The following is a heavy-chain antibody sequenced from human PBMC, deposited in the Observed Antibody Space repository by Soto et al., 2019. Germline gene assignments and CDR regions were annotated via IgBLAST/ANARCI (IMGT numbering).Heavy chain of an antibody. D-gene: IGHD5-18*01. V-gene: IGHV1-69*15. CDR1: GGTFYTYT. Sequence: QVQLVQSGAEVRKPGSSVQVSCKASGGTFYTYTFSWVRQAPGQGLEWMGSITPIYPTTNYAEKFQGRLTFTADGSTSKAYMELSSLTSDDTAVYYCARIPRYSFPTSDDLDSWGQGTLVTVSS. CDR3: ARIPRYSFPTSDDLDS. CDR2: ITPIYPTT. J-gene: IGHJ4*02.